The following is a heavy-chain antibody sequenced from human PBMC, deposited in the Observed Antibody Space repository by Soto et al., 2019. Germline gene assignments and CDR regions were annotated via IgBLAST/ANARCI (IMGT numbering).Heavy chain of an antibody. CDR3: AKDAKIAAALGSFDY. D-gene: IGHD6-13*01. CDR1: GFTFSSYG. V-gene: IGHV3-30*18. Sequence: GGSLRLSCAASGFTFSSYGMHWVRQAPGKGLEWVAVISYDGSNKYYADSVKGRFTISRDNSKNTLYLQMNSLRAEDTAVYYCAKDAKIAAALGSFDYWGQGTLVTVSS. CDR2: ISYDGSNK. J-gene: IGHJ4*02.